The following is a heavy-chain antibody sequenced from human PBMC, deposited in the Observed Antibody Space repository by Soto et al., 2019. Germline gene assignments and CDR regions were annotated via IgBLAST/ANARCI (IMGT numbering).Heavy chain of an antibody. CDR3: AKGGLSSSCDY. D-gene: IGHD6-13*01. J-gene: IGHJ4*02. Sequence: PGGSLRLSCAAPGFTFSSYGMHWVRQAPGKGLEWVAVISYDGSNKYYADSVKGRFTISRDNSKNTLYLQMNSLRAEDTAVYYCAKGGLSSSCDYWGQGTLVTVSS. CDR1: GFTFSSYG. V-gene: IGHV3-30*18. CDR2: ISYDGSNK.